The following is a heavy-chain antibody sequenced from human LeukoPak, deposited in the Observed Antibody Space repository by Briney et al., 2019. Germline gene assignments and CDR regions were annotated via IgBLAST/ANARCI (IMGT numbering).Heavy chain of an antibody. Sequence: GGSLRLSCAASGFTFSSHDMHWVRQARGKGLEWVAVISSDGNNNVYADSVKGRFTISRDNSKNTLYLQMNSLRVGDTAVYYCVTPASGSYYFDYWGQGTLVTVSS. V-gene: IGHV3-30-3*01. D-gene: IGHD1-26*01. CDR2: ISSDGNNN. J-gene: IGHJ4*02. CDR1: GFTFSSHD. CDR3: VTPASGSYYFDY.